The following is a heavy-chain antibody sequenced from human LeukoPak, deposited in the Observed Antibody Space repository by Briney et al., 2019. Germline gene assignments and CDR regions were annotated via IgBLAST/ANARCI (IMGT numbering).Heavy chain of an antibody. Sequence: SETLSLTCTVSGGSMRSNSFYWGWIRQPPGKGLEWIGNINYGGHTYFNPSVKSRVTLSVDVSKNRFSLNLTSVTAADTALYFCARTHFDSLGWFDPWGQGIQVIVSS. CDR3: ARTHFDSLGWFDP. V-gene: IGHV4-39*07. J-gene: IGHJ5*02. D-gene: IGHD3-9*01. CDR1: GGSMRSNSFY. CDR2: INYGGHT.